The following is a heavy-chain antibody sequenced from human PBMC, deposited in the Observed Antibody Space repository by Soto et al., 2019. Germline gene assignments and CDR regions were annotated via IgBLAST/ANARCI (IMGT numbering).Heavy chain of an antibody. CDR1: GFSFNNAW. Sequence: GGSLRLSCAASGFSFNNAWMNWVRQAPGKGLEWVGRIKTKTDGGTTDYSAPVKGRFTISRDDSKNTLYLQMNSLKTEDTAVYYCTTDQGTTWNDYWGQGTLVTVSS. CDR3: TTDQGTTWNDY. J-gene: IGHJ4*02. CDR2: IKTKTDGGTT. D-gene: IGHD4-4*01. V-gene: IGHV3-15*07.